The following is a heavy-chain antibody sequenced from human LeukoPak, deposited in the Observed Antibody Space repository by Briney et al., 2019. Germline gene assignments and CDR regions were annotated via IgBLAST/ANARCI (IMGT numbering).Heavy chain of an antibody. V-gene: IGHV3-23*05. CDR1: GFTFSDYA. CDR3: ARSVPDYTRFDF. Sequence: GGSLRLSCVASGFTFSDYAMNWVRQAPGKGLEWVSTFKTNYNQVYHAESVRGRFTISTDNSKNTAYLQMNSLRVEDTALYYCARSVPDYTRFDFWGQGALVTVSS. CDR2: FKTNYNQV. J-gene: IGHJ4*02. D-gene: IGHD4-11*01.